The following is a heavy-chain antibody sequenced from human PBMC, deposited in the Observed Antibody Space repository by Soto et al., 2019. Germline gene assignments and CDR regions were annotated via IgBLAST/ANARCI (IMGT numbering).Heavy chain of an antibody. CDR2: ISSSSSYT. CDR1: GFPFSDYY. V-gene: IGHV3-11*06. CDR3: ASSIGGTYSHYEYNYYYGMDV. J-gene: IGHJ6*02. D-gene: IGHD4-4*01. Sequence: LRLSFAASGFPFSDYYMSWIRQAPGNGLEGVSYISSSSSYTNYSDSVKGRFTISRDNAKNPLYLQMNSLRAEDTAVYYRASSIGGTYSHYEYNYYYGMDVWGQGTPVTV.